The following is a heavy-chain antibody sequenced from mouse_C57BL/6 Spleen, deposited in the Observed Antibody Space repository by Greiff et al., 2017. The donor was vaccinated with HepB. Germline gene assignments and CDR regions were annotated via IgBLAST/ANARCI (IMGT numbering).Heavy chain of an antibody. D-gene: IGHD2-2*01. V-gene: IGHV3-6*01. Sequence: EVKLVESGPGLVKPSQSLSLTCSVTGYSITSGYYWNWIRQFPGNKLEWMGYISYDGSNNYNPSLKNRISITRDTSKNQFFLKLNSVTTEDTATYYCARYYGYDLYAMDYWGQGTSVTVSS. CDR1: GYSITSGYY. CDR2: ISYDGSN. CDR3: ARYYGYDLYAMDY. J-gene: IGHJ4*01.